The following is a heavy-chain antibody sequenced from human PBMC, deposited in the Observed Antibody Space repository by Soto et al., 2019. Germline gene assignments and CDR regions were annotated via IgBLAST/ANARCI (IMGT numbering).Heavy chain of an antibody. Sequence: GGSLRLSCAASGFTFSSYAMSWVRQAPGKGLEWVSAISGSGGSTYYADSVKGRFTISRDNSKNTLYLQMNSLRAEDTAVYYCAKDVVVPAAILGYAFDIWGQGTMVTVS. J-gene: IGHJ3*02. D-gene: IGHD2-2*01. CDR3: AKDVVVPAAILGYAFDI. CDR1: GFTFSSYA. V-gene: IGHV3-23*01. CDR2: ISGSGGST.